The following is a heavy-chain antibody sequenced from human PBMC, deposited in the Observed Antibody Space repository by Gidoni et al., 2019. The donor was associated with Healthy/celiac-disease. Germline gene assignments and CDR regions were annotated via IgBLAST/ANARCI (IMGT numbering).Heavy chain of an antibody. D-gene: IGHD3-9*01. V-gene: IGHV4-59*01. J-gene: IGHJ3*02. CDR2: IYYSGST. CDR3: ARGSTYYDILTGYHSSNAFDI. Sequence: QVQLPESGPGLVKPSETLSLTCTVSGGSISSYYWRWIRQPPGKGLEWIGYIYYSGSTNYNPSLKSRVTISVDTSKNQFSLKLSSVTAADTAVYYCARGSTYYDILTGYHSSNAFDIWGQGTMVTVSS. CDR1: GGSISSYY.